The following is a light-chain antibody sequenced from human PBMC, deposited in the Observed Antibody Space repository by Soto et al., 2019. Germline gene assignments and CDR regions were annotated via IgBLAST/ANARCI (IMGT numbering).Light chain of an antibody. CDR3: CSYAGSSTFLYV. Sequence: QSALTQPASVSGSPGQSITISCTGTSSDVGSYNLVSWYQQHPGKAPKLMIYEVSKRPSGVSNRFSGSKSGNTASLTISGLQAEDEAYYYCCSYAGSSTFLYVFGTGTKVTVL. CDR1: SSDVGSYNL. CDR2: EVS. V-gene: IGLV2-23*02. J-gene: IGLJ1*01.